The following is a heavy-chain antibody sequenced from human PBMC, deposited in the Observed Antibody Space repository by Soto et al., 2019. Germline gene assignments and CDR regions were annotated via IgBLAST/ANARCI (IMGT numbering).Heavy chain of an antibody. J-gene: IGHJ4*02. Sequence: QVQLQESGPGLVKPSGTLSLTCTVSGGSISSNNWWSWVRQPPGKGLEWIGEIYHTGSTNYNPSLQSRVTISVDKSKNQFSLELNSVTAADTAVYYCARRPAMVLRSLFSGGQGALVTVSS. CDR1: GGSISSNNW. D-gene: IGHD5-18*01. V-gene: IGHV4-4*02. CDR3: ARRPAMVLRSLFS. CDR2: IYHTGST.